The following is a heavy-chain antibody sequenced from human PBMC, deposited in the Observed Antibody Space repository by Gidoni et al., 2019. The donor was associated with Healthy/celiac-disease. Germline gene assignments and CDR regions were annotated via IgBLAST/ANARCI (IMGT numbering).Heavy chain of an antibody. J-gene: IGHJ6*02. CDR2: IHPSGGST. CDR3: ASGRLDYGDHGGGYGMDV. V-gene: IGHV1-46*03. Sequence: QVQLVQSGAEVKKPGASGKVSCKASGYTFTRCYMPWVRQAPGQGLEWMGIIHPSGGSTSYAQKFQGRVTMTRDTSTSTVYMELSSLRSEDTAVYYCASGRLDYGDHGGGYGMDVWGQGTTVTVSS. CDR1: GYTFTRCY. D-gene: IGHD4-17*01.